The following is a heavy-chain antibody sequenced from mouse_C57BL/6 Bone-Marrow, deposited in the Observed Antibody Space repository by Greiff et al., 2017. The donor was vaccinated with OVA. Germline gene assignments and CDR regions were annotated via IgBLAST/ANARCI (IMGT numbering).Heavy chain of an antibody. CDR2: INPYNGGT. CDR3: ARLGYDPLFDY. CDR1: GYTFTDYY. J-gene: IGHJ2*01. D-gene: IGHD2-3*01. Sequence: EVQLQQSGPVLVKPGASVKMSCKASGYTFTDYYMNWVKQSHGKSLEWIGVINPYNGGTSYNQKFKGKATLTVDKSSSTAYMELNSLTSEDSAVYYCARLGYDPLFDYWGQGTTLTVSA. V-gene: IGHV1-19*01.